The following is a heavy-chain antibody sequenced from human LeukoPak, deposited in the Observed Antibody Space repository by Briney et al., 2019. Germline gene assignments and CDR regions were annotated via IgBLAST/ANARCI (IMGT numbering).Heavy chain of an antibody. Sequence: AGSLRLSCAASGFTFSTYAMSWVRQAPGKGLEWVSSISFSGSSTYYVDSVKGRFTISRDNSKNTLYLQMNSLGAEDKAVYYCARGEQQWLVPFDYWGQGGLVRVSS. CDR2: ISFSGSST. J-gene: IGHJ4*02. CDR3: ARGEQQWLVPFDY. V-gene: IGHV3-23*01. CDR1: GFTFSTYA. D-gene: IGHD6-19*01.